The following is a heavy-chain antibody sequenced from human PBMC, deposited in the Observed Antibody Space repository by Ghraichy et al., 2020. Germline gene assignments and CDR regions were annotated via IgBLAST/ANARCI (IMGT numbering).Heavy chain of an antibody. Sequence: ASVKVSCKASGYTFTSYYMHWVRQAPGQGLEWMGIINPSGGSTSYAQKFQGRVTMTRDTSTSTVYMELSSLRSEDTAVYYCARRGRTTVTYNWYFDLWGRGTLVTVSS. V-gene: IGHV1-46*01. CDR3: ARRGRTTVTYNWYFDL. D-gene: IGHD4-17*01. J-gene: IGHJ2*01. CDR1: GYTFTSYY. CDR2: INPSGGST.